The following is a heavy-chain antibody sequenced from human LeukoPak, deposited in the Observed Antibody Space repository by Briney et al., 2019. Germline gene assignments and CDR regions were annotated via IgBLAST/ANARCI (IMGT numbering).Heavy chain of an antibody. V-gene: IGHV4-34*01. J-gene: IGHJ4*02. CDR3: ARGYRFWSGYYPLFDY. D-gene: IGHD3-3*01. CDR2: INHSGST. Sequence: ASETLSLTCAVYGVSFSGYYWSWIRQPPGKGLEWIGEINHSGSTNYNPSLKSRVTISVDTSKNQFSLKLSSVTAADTAVYYCARGYRFWSGYYPLFDYWGQGTLVTVSS. CDR1: GVSFSGYY.